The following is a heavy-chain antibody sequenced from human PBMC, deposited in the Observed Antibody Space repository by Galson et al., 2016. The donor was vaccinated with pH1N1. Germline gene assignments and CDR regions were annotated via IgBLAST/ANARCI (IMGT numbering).Heavy chain of an antibody. D-gene: IGHD3-16*01. J-gene: IGHJ5*02. V-gene: IGHV4-59*01. Sequence: YHSGSTDYNPSLKSRVPISVDTSNTQLSLRLTSVTAADTAVYYCARIPQGGGPFGWFDPWGQGTLVTVSS. CDR3: ARIPQGGGPFGWFDP. CDR2: YHSGST.